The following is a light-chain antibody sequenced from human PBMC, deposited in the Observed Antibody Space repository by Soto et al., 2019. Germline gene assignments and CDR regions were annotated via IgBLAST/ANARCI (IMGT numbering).Light chain of an antibody. CDR3: QQYDKSPPIS. CDR1: QSVASNS. J-gene: IGKJ5*01. V-gene: IGKV3-20*01. CDR2: DTS. Sequence: ETVLTQSPGTLSLSPGERATLSCRASQSVASNSLAWFQQKPGQTPRLLIYDTSTRATGIPDRFSGSGSGTDFTLTISRLEPEDFAVYYCQQYDKSPPISFGQGTRLEIK.